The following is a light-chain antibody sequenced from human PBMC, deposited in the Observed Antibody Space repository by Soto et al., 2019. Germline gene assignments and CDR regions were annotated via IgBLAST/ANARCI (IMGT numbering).Light chain of an antibody. CDR1: QSVSSTY. J-gene: IGKJ1*01. V-gene: IGKV3-20*01. CDR2: GGS. Sequence: EIVLPQSPGPLSLSPGARATLSCRASQSVSSTYLAWYQQKPGQAPRLLLYGGSSRATGIPDRFSGSGSGTDFTLTISRLEPEDVAVYYCQQYGTAPRTFGQGTKVGIK. CDR3: QQYGTAPRT.